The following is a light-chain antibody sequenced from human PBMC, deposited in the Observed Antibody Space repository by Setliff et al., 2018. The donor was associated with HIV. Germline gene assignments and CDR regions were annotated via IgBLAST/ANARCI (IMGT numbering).Light chain of an antibody. V-gene: IGLV2-14*03. CDR2: DVS. J-gene: IGLJ1*01. Sequence: QSVLTQPASVSGSPGQSITISCTGSSSDIGDYNLVSWYQQHPGKAPKLIIYDVSNRPSGVSNRFSGSKSGNTASLTISGLQAEDEAAYYCNSFTSTHTLAVFGTGTKVTVL. CDR1: SSDIGDYNL. CDR3: NSFTSTHTLAV.